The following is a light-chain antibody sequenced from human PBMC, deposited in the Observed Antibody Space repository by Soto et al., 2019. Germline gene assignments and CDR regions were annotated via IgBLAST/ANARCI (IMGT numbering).Light chain of an antibody. CDR2: TDS. Sequence: QSVLTQPPSASGTPGQRVTISCSGSSSNIGSNAVNWYQQLPGTAPKLLIFTDSQRPSGVPDRFSGSRSGTSASLAISGLQSEDEADYYGASWDGSLIGHVFGTGTKLTVL. J-gene: IGLJ1*01. V-gene: IGLV1-44*01. CDR3: ASWDGSLIGHV. CDR1: SSNIGSNA.